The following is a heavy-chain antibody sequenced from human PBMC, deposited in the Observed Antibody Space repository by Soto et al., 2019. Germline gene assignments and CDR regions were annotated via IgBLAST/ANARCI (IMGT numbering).Heavy chain of an antibody. D-gene: IGHD2-15*01. J-gene: IGHJ4*02. CDR3: ARDIRGYCSGGSCYSYFDY. CDR1: GGTFSSYA. V-gene: IGHV1-69*12. Sequence: QVQLVQSGAEVKKPGSSVKVSCKASGGTFSSYAISWVRQAPGQGLEWMGGIIPIFGTANYAQKFQGRVTIIADESTSTAYMELSRLRSEDTAVYYCARDIRGYCSGGSCYSYFDYWGQGTLVTVSS. CDR2: IIPIFGTA.